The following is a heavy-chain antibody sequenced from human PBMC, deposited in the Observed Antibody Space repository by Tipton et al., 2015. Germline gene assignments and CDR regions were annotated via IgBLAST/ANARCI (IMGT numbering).Heavy chain of an antibody. CDR3: ARQIAVAAWDWFDP. J-gene: IGHJ5*02. Sequence: TLSLTCTVSGGSISSSTYYWGWIRQPPGKGLEWIGSIYYSGSTSYNPSLKSRVTISVDTSKNQFSLKLSSVTAADTAVYYCARQIAVAAWDWFDPWGQGTLVTVSS. V-gene: IGHV4-39*01. CDR2: IYYSGST. D-gene: IGHD6-13*01. CDR1: GGSISSSTYY.